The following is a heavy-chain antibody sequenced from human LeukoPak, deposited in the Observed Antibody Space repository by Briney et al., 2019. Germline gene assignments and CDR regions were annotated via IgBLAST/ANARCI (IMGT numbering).Heavy chain of an antibody. D-gene: IGHD2-2*01. Sequence: PSETLSLTCTVSGGSISSYYWSWIRQPSDKGLEWIGYIYYSGSTNYSPSLKSRVTISVDTSKNQFSLKLSSVTAADTAVYYCARAIVVVPAALYYFDYWGQGTLVTVSS. CDR1: GGSISSYY. CDR3: ARAIVVVPAALYYFDY. V-gene: IGHV4-59*01. CDR2: IYYSGST. J-gene: IGHJ4*02.